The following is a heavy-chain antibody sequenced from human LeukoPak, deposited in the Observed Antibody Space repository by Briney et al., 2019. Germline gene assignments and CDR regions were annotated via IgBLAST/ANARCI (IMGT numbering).Heavy chain of an antibody. V-gene: IGHV1-2*02. J-gene: IGHJ5*02. CDR1: GYTFTGYY. Sequence: ASVKVSCKASGYTFTGYYIHWVRQAPGKGLEWMGWINPNSGGTNYAQKFQGRVTMTRDTSISTGYMELSRLRPDDTAVYYCARDRGYCSSISCSNWFDPWGQGTLVIVSS. CDR3: ARDRGYCSSISCSNWFDP. CDR2: INPNSGGT. D-gene: IGHD2-2*01.